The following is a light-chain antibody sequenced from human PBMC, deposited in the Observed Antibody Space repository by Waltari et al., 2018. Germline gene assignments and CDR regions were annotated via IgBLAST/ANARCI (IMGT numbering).Light chain of an antibody. V-gene: IGKV3-20*01. Sequence: EIVLTQSPGTLSLSPGERATLPCRASHSISSYLAWYQQKPGQAPRLLIHGASTRATGIPDRFSGSGSGTDFTLTISRLDPEDFAVYYCQQYGSSPWTFGQGTKVEIK. CDR1: HSISSY. CDR3: QQYGSSPWT. J-gene: IGKJ1*01. CDR2: GAS.